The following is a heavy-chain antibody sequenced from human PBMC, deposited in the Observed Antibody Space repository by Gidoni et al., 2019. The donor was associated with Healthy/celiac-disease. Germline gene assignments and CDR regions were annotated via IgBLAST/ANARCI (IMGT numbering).Heavy chain of an antibody. V-gene: IGHV1-69*01. CDR1: GGTFSSYA. D-gene: IGHD1-26*01. Sequence: QVKLAQSGAEVKKPGSSVKVSCKASGGTFSSYAISWVRQAPGQGLEWMGGIIPIFGTANYAQKFQGRVTITADESTSTAYMELSSLRSEDTAVYYCARDRDIVGATTAWGQGTLVTVSS. CDR2: IIPIFGTA. CDR3: ARDRDIVGATTA. J-gene: IGHJ4*02.